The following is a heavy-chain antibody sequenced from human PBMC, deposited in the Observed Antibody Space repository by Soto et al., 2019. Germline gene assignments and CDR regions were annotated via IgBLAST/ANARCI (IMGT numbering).Heavy chain of an antibody. CDR1: GYTFTSYG. CDR2: ISAYNGNT. J-gene: IGHJ6*02. D-gene: IGHD3-16*01. Sequence: QVQLVQSGAEVKKPGASVKVSCKASGYTFTSYGISWVRQAPGQGLEWMGWISAYNGNTNYAQKLQGRVTMTTDTSTHTAYMQLRSLRSDDTAVYYCARDGALGENYYSYGMDVWGQGTTVTVSS. CDR3: ARDGALGENYYSYGMDV. V-gene: IGHV1-18*01.